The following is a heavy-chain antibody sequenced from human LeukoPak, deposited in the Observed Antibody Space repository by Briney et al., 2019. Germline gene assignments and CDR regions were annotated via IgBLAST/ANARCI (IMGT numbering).Heavy chain of an antibody. D-gene: IGHD6-19*01. CDR2: ISAYNGNT. V-gene: IGHV1-18*01. CDR1: GYTFTSYG. Sequence: ASVTVSCKASGYTFTSYGISWVRQAPGQGLEWMGWISAYNGNTNYAQKLQGRVTMPTDTSTSTAYMELRSLRSDDTAVYNCARDGIAVAGVYYRMDVWGQGTTVTVFS. CDR3: ARDGIAVAGVYYRMDV. J-gene: IGHJ6*02.